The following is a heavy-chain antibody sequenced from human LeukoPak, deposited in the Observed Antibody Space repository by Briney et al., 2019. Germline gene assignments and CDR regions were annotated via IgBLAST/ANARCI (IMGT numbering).Heavy chain of an antibody. CDR1: GDSIGSYY. D-gene: IGHD3-10*01. V-gene: IGHV4-59*01. Sequence: SETLSLTCTVSGDSIGSYYCSWIRQPPGKGLEWLGYIYYSGSTSYKPSLKSRVTISVDTSKNQFSLKLSSVTAADTAVYYCARGGYYGSGNDFRFDPWGQGTLVTVSS. CDR2: IYYSGST. CDR3: ARGGYYGSGNDFRFDP. J-gene: IGHJ5*02.